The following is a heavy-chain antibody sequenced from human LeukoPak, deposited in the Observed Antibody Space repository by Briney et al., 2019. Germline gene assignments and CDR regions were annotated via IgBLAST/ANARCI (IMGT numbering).Heavy chain of an antibody. J-gene: IGHJ4*02. Sequence: ASVKVSCTASGYTFSRYAIHWMRLAPGQRPEWMAWINAANGDTKYSQKFQGRVTITKDTFASTAYMEMNSLRSEDTAVYYCARGPANWDDEVIDYWGQGTLVTVSS. CDR3: ARGPANWDDEVIDY. D-gene: IGHD1-1*01. CDR2: INAANGDT. CDR1: GYTFSRYA. V-gene: IGHV1-3*01.